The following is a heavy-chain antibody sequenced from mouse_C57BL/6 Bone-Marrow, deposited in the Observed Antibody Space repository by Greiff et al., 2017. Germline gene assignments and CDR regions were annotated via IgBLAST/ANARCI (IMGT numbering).Heavy chain of an antibody. J-gene: IGHJ2*01. D-gene: IGHD2-2*01. CDR2: IYPDTGGT. Sequence: QVQLQQSGAELVRPGASVTLSCKASGYTFTDYEMHWVKQTPVHGLEWIGAIYPDTGGTAYNQKFKGKAILTADKSSSTAYMELLSLTSEDSAVYYGSTMVTTGNFDYWGQGTTLTVSS. CDR1: GYTFTDYE. CDR3: STMVTTGNFDY. V-gene: IGHV1-15*01.